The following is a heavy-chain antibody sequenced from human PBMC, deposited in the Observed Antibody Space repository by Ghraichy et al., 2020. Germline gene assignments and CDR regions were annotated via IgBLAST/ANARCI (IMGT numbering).Heavy chain of an antibody. Sequence: SETLSLTCTVSGGSISSYYWSWIRQPPGKGLEWIGYIYTSGSTNYNPSLKSRVTISVDTSKNQFSLKLSSVTAADTAVYYCARHKVSGREGYYGMDVWGQGTTVTVSS. CDR2: IYTSGST. CDR3: ARHKVSGREGYYGMDV. J-gene: IGHJ6*02. V-gene: IGHV4-4*09. D-gene: IGHD5-24*01. CDR1: GGSISSYY.